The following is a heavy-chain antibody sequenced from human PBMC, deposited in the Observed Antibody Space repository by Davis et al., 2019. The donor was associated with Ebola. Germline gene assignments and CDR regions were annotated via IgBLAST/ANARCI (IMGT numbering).Heavy chain of an antibody. CDR1: GGSFSGYY. CDR3: ARQDSYRGSSYGP. D-gene: IGHD5-18*01. V-gene: IGHV4-34*01. J-gene: IGHJ5*02. Sequence: PSETLSLTCAVYGGSFSGYYWSWIRQPPGKGLEWIGEINHSGSTNYNPSLKSRVTISVDTSKNQFSLKLSSVTAADTAVFYCARQDSYRGSSYGPWGQGTLVTVSS. CDR2: INHSGST.